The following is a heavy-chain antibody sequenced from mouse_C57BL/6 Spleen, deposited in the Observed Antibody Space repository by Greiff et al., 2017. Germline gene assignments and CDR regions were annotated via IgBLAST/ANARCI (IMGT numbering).Heavy chain of an antibody. CDR3: ARDLMDY. CDR2: ISDGGSYT. CDR1: GFTFSSYA. J-gene: IGHJ4*01. V-gene: IGHV5-4*01. Sequence: EVKLVESGGGLVKPGGSLKLSCAASGFTFSSYAMSWVRQTPEKRLEWVATISDGGSYTYYPDNVKGRFTISRDNAKNHLYLQMSHLKSEDTAMCYCARDLMDYWGQGTSVTVSS.